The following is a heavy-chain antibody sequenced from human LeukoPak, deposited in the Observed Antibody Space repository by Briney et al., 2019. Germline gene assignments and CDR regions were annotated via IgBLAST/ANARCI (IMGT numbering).Heavy chain of an antibody. J-gene: IGHJ4*02. V-gene: IGHV3-66*02. CDR2: FYSDGST. CDR3: ARHSSGYYHYDY. Sequence: GGSPRLSCAASGFTVSNNYMSWVRQAPGKGLEWVSVFYSDGSTYYADSVKGRFTISRDNSKNTLHLQMNSLRAEDTAVYYCARHSSGYYHYDYWGPGTPVTVAS. CDR1: GFTVSNNY. D-gene: IGHD3-22*01.